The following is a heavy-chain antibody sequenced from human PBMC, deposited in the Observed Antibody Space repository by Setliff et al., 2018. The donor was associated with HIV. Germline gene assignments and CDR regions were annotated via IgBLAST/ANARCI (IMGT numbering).Heavy chain of an antibody. CDR1: GYSFTDYA. CDR3: ARGWHSTSPNSYFDY. CDR2: INIGNGDT. V-gene: IGHV1-3*03. J-gene: IGHJ4*02. Sequence: ASVKVSCKASGYSFTDYAMNWVRQAPGQGLEWMGWINIGNGDTKYSQDFHDGVTISRDTPATTVYMELSSLRSDDMAVYYCARGWHSTSPNSYFDYWGQGSLVTVSS. D-gene: IGHD6-6*01.